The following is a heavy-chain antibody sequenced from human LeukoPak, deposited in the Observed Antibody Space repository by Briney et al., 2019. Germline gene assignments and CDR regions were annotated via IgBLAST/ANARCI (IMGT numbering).Heavy chain of an antibody. CDR3: ARGNGGFMVRGVMKLDY. J-gene: IGHJ4*02. V-gene: IGHV4-34*01. CDR2: INHSGST. D-gene: IGHD3-10*01. Sequence: SETLSLTCAVYGGSFSGYYWSWIRQPPGKGLEWIGEINHSGSTNYNPSLKGRVAISVDTSKNQFSLKLSSVTAADTAVYYCARGNGGFMVRGVMKLDYWGQGTLVTVSS. CDR1: GGSFSGYY.